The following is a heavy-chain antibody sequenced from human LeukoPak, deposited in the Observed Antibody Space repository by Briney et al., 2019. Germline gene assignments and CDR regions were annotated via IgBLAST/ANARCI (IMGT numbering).Heavy chain of an antibody. D-gene: IGHD3-16*01. CDR3: ARGPYDSSELDYYFYYMDV. V-gene: IGHV1-69*13. J-gene: IGHJ6*03. CDR1: GDTFSSYA. CDR2: IIPIFGTT. Sequence: SVKVSCKTSGDTFSSYAISWVRQAPGQGLEWMGGIIPIFGTTNYAQRFQVRVTISADESTGTVYMDLSSLRSEDTAVYYCARGPYDSSELDYYFYYMDVWGKGTTVTVSS.